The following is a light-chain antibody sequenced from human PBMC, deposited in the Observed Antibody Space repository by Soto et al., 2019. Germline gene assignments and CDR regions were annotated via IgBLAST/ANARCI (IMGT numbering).Light chain of an antibody. CDR2: AAS. V-gene: IGKV1-39*01. CDR3: QQSYSTPWT. Sequence: DIQMTQSPSSLSASVGDRVTITCRASQSITSYLNWYQLKPGKAPKLLIYAASSLQSGVPSRFGGSGSGTDFTLTISSLQPEDFATYYCQQSYSTPWTFGQGTKVEIK. CDR1: QSITSY. J-gene: IGKJ1*01.